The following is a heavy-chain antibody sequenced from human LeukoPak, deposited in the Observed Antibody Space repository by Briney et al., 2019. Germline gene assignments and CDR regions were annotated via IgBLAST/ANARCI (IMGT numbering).Heavy chain of an antibody. Sequence: PGGSLRLSCTASGFTFSSYGMHWVRQAPGRGLEWVAAIQYDGSIEYYADSVKGRFTISRDQSKNTLYLQMNTLRAEDTAVYYCARYKTAGDYFDYWGQGTLVTVSS. D-gene: IGHD2-21*02. J-gene: IGHJ4*02. CDR1: GFTFSSYG. V-gene: IGHV3-33*01. CDR3: ARYKTAGDYFDY. CDR2: IQYDGSIE.